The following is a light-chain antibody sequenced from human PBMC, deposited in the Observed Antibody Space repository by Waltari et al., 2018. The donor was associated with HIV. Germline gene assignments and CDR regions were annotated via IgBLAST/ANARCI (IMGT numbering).Light chain of an antibody. CDR2: QDS. Sequence: SYELTQPPSVSVSPGQPASITCSGDKLGDKYACWYQQKPGQSPVVVIYQDSKRPSGIPERFSGSNSGNTATLTISRTQAMDEADYYCQAWDSSTVVFGGGTKLTVL. J-gene: IGLJ2*01. CDR1: KLGDKY. CDR3: QAWDSSTVV. V-gene: IGLV3-1*01.